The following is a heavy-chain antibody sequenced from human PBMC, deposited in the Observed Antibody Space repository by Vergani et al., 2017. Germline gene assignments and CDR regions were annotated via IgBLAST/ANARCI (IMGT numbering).Heavy chain of an antibody. CDR2: IYPGDSDT. D-gene: IGHD3-22*01. CDR1: GYIFTSYW. Sequence: EVPLVLSGAEVKTPGVSLTISCKVSGYIFTSYWIGWARQMPGKGLEWMGIIYPGDSDTRYSPSFQGKVTISADNSISTAYLQWSSLKAADAAMYYCSRRTTMIARGGRNAFDIGGQGTMVTVSS. J-gene: IGHJ3*02. CDR3: SRRTTMIARGGRNAFDI. V-gene: IGHV5-51*01.